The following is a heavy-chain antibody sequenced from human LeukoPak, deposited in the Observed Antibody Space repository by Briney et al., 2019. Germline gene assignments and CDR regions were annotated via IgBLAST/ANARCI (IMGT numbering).Heavy chain of an antibody. J-gene: IGHJ4*02. Sequence: SETLSLTCTVSGGSLGSNCWNWIRQSPESGLEWIGRIYGGRTKYNPSLKSRVTISVDTSKNQFSLKLSSVTAADTAVYYCARVSPRDYYDSGDFDYWGQGTLVTVSS. CDR2: IYGGRT. CDR1: GGSLGSNC. CDR3: ARVSPRDYYDSGDFDY. V-gene: IGHV4-59*01. D-gene: IGHD3-22*01.